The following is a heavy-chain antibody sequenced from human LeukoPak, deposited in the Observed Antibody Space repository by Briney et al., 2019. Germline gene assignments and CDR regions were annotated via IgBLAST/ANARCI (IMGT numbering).Heavy chain of an antibody. D-gene: IGHD3-16*01. CDR2: IYYSGST. Sequence: PSETLSLTCSVSGGSISSSSYYWGWIRQPPGKGLEWIGSIYYSGSTCYNPSLKSRVTIFVDTSKNQFSLKLSSVTAADTAVYYCARRGWGEYYFDYWGQGTLVTVSS. CDR3: ARRGWGEYYFDY. CDR1: GGSISSSSYY. J-gene: IGHJ4*02. V-gene: IGHV4-39*01.